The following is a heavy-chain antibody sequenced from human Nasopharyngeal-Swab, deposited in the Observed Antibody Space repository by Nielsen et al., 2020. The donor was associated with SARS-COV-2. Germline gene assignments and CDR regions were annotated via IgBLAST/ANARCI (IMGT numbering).Heavy chain of an antibody. J-gene: IGHJ4*02. CDR1: GFTFSSYW. D-gene: IGHD3-10*02. Sequence: LTCAASGFTFSSYWMYWVWQAPGEGLVWVSRINSDGSSTSYADSVKGRFTISRDNANNTLYLQMNSLRAEDTSVYYCARVMFGESHPYFDYWGQGTLVTVSS. V-gene: IGHV3-74*01. CDR2: INSDGSST. CDR3: ARVMFGESHPYFDY.